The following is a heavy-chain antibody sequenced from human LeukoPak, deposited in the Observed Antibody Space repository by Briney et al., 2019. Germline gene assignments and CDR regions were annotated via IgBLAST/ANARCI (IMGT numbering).Heavy chain of an antibody. D-gene: IGHD4-23*01. J-gene: IGHJ6*02. Sequence: PSETLSLTCTVSGGSISSYYWSWIRQPPGKGLEWIGYIYYSGSTNYNPSLKSRVTISVDTSKNQFSLKLSSVTAADTAVYYCAAGGNYYYYYYYYGMDVWGQGTTVSVSS. V-gene: IGHV4-59*01. CDR1: GGSISSYY. CDR3: AAGGNYYYYYYYYGMDV. CDR2: IYYSGST.